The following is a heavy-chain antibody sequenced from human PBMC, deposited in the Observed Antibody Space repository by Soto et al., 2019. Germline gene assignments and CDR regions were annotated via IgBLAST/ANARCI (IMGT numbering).Heavy chain of an antibody. CDR3: AKEKISTSCCNWFDP. Sequence: SGGSLRLSCAASGFTFRDYYMSWIRQAPGKGLEWVSYISSSGSTIYYADSVEGRFTISRDNSKNTLYLQMNSLRAEDTAVYYCAKEKISTSCCNWFDPWGQGTLVTVSS. D-gene: IGHD2-2*01. CDR1: GFTFRDYY. CDR2: ISSSGSTI. J-gene: IGHJ5*02. V-gene: IGHV3-11*01.